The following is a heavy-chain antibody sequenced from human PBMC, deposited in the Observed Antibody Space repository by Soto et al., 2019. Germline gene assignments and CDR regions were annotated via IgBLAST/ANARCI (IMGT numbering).Heavy chain of an antibody. V-gene: IGHV4-61*01. CDR2: IYYSGST. J-gene: IGHJ6*02. Sequence: QVQLQESGPGLVKPSETLSLTCTVSGGSVSSGSYYWSWIRQPPGKGLEWIGYIYYSGSTNYNPSLKSRVTISVDTSKNQFSLKLSSVTAADTAVYYCARDGIAAAGIKVRDIYYYYGMDVWGQGTTVTVSS. D-gene: IGHD6-13*01. CDR1: GGSVSSGSYY. CDR3: ARDGIAAAGIKVRDIYYYYGMDV.